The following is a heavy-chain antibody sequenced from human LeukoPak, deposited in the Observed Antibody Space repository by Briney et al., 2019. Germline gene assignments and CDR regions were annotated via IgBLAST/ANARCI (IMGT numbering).Heavy chain of an antibody. CDR1: GFTFSSFA. D-gene: IGHD1-26*01. V-gene: IGHV3-64*01. Sequence: PGGSLRLSCAASGFTFSSFAMHWVRQAPGKGLEYVLTISSDGGDTYYANSVKGRFTISRDNSKNTLYLQMGSLRADDMAVYYCTREVHSGSSDYWGQGTLVTVSS. CDR3: TREVHSGSSDY. J-gene: IGHJ4*02. CDR2: ISSDGGDT.